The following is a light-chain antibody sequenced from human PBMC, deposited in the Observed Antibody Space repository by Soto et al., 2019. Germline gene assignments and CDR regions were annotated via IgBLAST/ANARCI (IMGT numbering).Light chain of an antibody. CDR1: QSISSY. J-gene: IGKJ1*01. V-gene: IGKV1-39*01. CDR2: AAS. CDR3: QQYNSYPRT. Sequence: DIQMTQSAAAVSSSVGDRGTITCRASQSISSYLTWYQQKPGKAPKLLIYAASSLQSGVPSRFSGSGSGTEFTLTISSLQPDDFATYYCQQYNSYPRTFGQGTKVDI.